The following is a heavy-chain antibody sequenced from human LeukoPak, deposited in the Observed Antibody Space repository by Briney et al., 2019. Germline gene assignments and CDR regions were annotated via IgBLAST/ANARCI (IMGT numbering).Heavy chain of an antibody. J-gene: IGHJ4*02. Sequence: GSLRLSCAASGFTFSSYEMIWVRQTPGKGLEWVSYISSSGNVIYYADSVKGRFTISRDNARNSLYLQMNSLRAEDTAVYYCARDRYNSFDYWGQGTLVTVSS. CDR3: ARDRYNSFDY. CDR1: GFTFSSYE. CDR2: ISSSGNVI. D-gene: IGHD2-2*02. V-gene: IGHV3-48*03.